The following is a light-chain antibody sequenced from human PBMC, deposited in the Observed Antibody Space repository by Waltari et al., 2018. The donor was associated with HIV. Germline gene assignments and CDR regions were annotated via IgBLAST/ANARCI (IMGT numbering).Light chain of an antibody. CDR2: EVS. CDR3: SSYTSSSTRV. Sequence: QSALTQPASVSGSPGQSITISCTGTSSDVGGYNYVSWYQQHPGKAPKLMIYEVSKRPSGVSSRFSCSNSGNTASLTISGLQAEDEADYYCSSYTSSSTRVFGGGTNLTVL. CDR1: SSDVGGYNY. J-gene: IGLJ3*02. V-gene: IGLV2-14*01.